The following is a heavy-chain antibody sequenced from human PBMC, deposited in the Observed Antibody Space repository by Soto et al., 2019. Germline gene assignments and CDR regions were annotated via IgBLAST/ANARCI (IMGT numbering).Heavy chain of an antibody. CDR1: GGSVSSGSYH. CDR2: IYYTGST. CDR3: ARIPLYEFWSGGPPVDY. Sequence: PSETLSLTCTVSGGSVSSGSYHWSWIRQPPGKGLEWIGYIYYTGSTNYNPSLKSRVTISVDTSKNQFSLNLRSVTAADTAVYYCARIPLYEFWSGGPPVDYWGQGTLVTVSS. V-gene: IGHV4-61*01. J-gene: IGHJ4*02. D-gene: IGHD3-3*01.